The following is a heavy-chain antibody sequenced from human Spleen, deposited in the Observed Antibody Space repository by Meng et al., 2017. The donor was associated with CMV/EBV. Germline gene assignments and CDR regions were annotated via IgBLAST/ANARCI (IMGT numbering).Heavy chain of an antibody. J-gene: IGHJ6*02. V-gene: IGHV4-4*02. CDR1: GGSISSSNW. CDR2: IYHSGST. CDR3: ARTPAGSGSYYYYYGMDV. D-gene: IGHD3-10*01. Sequence: GSLRLSCAASGGSISSSNWWSWVRQPPGKGLEWIGEIYHSGSTNYNPSLKSRVTISVDKSKNQFSLKLSSVTAADTAVYYCARTPAGSGSYYYYYGMDVWGQGTTVTVSS.